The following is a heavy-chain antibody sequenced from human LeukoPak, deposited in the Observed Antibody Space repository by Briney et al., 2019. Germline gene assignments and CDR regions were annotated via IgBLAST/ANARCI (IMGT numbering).Heavy chain of an antibody. D-gene: IGHD2-15*01. CDR1: GGTFSSYA. CDR3: ARVGIVVVVAATEDYYYYYMDV. Sequence: GSSVKVSCKASGGTFSSYAISWVRQAPGQGLEWMGGIIPIFGTANYAQKFQGRVTITTDESTSTAYMELSSLRSEDTAVYYCARVGIVVVVAATEDYYYYYMDVWGKGTTVTVSS. J-gene: IGHJ6*03. V-gene: IGHV1-69*05. CDR2: IIPIFGTA.